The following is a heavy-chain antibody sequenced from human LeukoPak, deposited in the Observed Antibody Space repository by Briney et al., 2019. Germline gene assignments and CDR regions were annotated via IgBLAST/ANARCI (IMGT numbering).Heavy chain of an antibody. Sequence: GASLQISCEGSGSIFTSYWIGWVRPLPGKGLEWMGIIYPGDSDTRYSPSFQGQVTISADKSISTAYLQWSSLKASDTAMYYCARQGYCSGGSCPTANNWFDPWGQGTLVTVSS. CDR2: IYPGDSDT. J-gene: IGHJ5*02. CDR1: GSIFTSYW. V-gene: IGHV5-51*01. CDR3: ARQGYCSGGSCPTANNWFDP. D-gene: IGHD2-15*01.